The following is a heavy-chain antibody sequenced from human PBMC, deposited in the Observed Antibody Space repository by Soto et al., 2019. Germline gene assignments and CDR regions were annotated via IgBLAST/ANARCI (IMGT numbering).Heavy chain of an antibody. CDR1: GGSISSYY. CDR3: ARAGTTMVRGVISGWFDP. Sequence: SETLSLTCTVSGGSISSYYWSWIRQPPGKGLEWIGYIYYSGSTNYNPSLKSRVTISVDTSKNQFSLKLSSVTAADTAVYYCARAGTTMVRGVISGWFDPWGQGTLVTVPS. D-gene: IGHD3-10*01. CDR2: IYYSGST. J-gene: IGHJ5*02. V-gene: IGHV4-59*01.